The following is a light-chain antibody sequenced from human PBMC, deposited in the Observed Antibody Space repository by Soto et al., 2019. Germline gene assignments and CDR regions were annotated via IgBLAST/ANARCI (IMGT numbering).Light chain of an antibody. V-gene: IGKV4-1*01. CDR2: WAS. Sequence: DIVMTQSPHSLAVALGERATFNCKSSQRILDRSKHKYYLAWYQQKSGQPPKLLIYWASLRESGVPDRFTGSASGTDFTLSVSSLQAEDVAVYYCQQYFTSPWTFGQGTLVEI. CDR1: QRILDRSKHKYY. J-gene: IGKJ1*01. CDR3: QQYFTSPWT.